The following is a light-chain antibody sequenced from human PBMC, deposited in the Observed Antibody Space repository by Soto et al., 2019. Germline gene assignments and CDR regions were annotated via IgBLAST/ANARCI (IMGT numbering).Light chain of an antibody. V-gene: IGKV3D-15*01. Sequence: EIVLTQSPDTLSVSPGERATLSCRATQTVGSNLAWYQQKLGHAPRLLIYGASTGASDTPARFSGSVSVTEFALTISSLQSEDFAVYYCQQYNNWPITFGQGTRLE. J-gene: IGKJ5*01. CDR1: QTVGSN. CDR2: GAS. CDR3: QQYNNWPIT.